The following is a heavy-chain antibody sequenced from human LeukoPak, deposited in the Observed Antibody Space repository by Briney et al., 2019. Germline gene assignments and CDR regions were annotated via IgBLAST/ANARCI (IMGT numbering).Heavy chain of an antibody. CDR3: ARDSRSGWGNWFDP. D-gene: IGHD6-19*01. CDR2: IYYRGST. Sequence: KPSETLSLTCTVSGGSISSSSYYWGWIRQPPGKGLEWIGSIYYRGSTYYNPSLKSRVAISVDTSKNQFSLKLSSVTAADTAVYYCARDSRSGWGNWFDPWGQGTLVTVSS. V-gene: IGHV4-39*07. CDR1: GGSISSSSYY. J-gene: IGHJ5*02.